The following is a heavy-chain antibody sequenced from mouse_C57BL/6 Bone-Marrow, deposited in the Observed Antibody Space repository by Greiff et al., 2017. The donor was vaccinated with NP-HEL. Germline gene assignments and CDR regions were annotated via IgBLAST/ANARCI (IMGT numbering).Heavy chain of an antibody. J-gene: IGHJ4*01. Sequence: QVQLQQPGAELVRPGTSVKLSCKASGYTFTSYWMHWVKQRPGQGLEWIGVIDPSDSYTNYNQKFKGKATLTVDTSSSTAYMQLSSLTSEDSAVYDCARWNYGSSYDAMDYWGQGTSVTVAS. D-gene: IGHD1-1*01. V-gene: IGHV1-59*01. CDR1: GYTFTSYW. CDR3: ARWNYGSSYDAMDY. CDR2: IDPSDSYT.